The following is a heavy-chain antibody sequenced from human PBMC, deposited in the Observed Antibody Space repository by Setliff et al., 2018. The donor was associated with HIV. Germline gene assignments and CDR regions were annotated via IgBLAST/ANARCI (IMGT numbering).Heavy chain of an antibody. CDR1: GYSISSGYY. D-gene: IGHD3-22*01. J-gene: IGHJ4*02. Sequence: ETLSLTCAVSGYSISSGYYWGWIRQPPGKGLDWIGSIYHSGSTYYNPSLKSRVTISVDTSKNQFSLKLSSVTAADTAVYYRARVINYYDSSPFDYWGQGTLVTVSS. CDR2: IYHSGST. V-gene: IGHV4-38-2*01. CDR3: ARVINYYDSSPFDY.